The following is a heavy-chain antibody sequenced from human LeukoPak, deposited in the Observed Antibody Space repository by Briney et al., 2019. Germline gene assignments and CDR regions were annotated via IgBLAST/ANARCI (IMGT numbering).Heavy chain of an antibody. D-gene: IGHD6-13*01. J-gene: IGHJ4*02. Sequence: GGSLRLSCAASGFTFSSYSMNWVRQAPGKGLEWVSSISSSSYIYYADSVKGRFTISRDNAKNSLYLQMNSLRAEDTAVYYCARAQEQQAGAYYFDYWGQGTLVTVSS. V-gene: IGHV3-21*01. CDR2: ISSSSYI. CDR3: ARAQEQQAGAYYFDY. CDR1: GFTFSSYS.